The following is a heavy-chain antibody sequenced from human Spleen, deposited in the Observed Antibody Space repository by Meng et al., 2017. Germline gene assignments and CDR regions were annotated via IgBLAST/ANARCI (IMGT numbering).Heavy chain of an antibody. V-gene: IGHV3-11*04. D-gene: IGHD4-17*01. CDR1: GFTFSDHY. J-gene: IGHJ4*02. Sequence: QVQLVESGGGVVKPGGSLRLSCAASGFTFSDHYMNWIRQAPGKGLEWISSISSSGSKIKYADSVKGRFTISMDNAKNTFYLQMNSLRSEDTAVYYCATGGAYYFDYWGQGALVTVSS. CDR2: ISSSGSKI. CDR3: ATGGAYYFDY.